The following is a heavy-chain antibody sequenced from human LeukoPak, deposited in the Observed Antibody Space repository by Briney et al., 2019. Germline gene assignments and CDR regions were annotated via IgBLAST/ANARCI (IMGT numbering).Heavy chain of an antibody. D-gene: IGHD3-3*01. J-gene: IGHJ6*03. V-gene: IGHV4-59*12. CDR2: IYYSGST. CDR1: GGSISSYY. CDR3: ARRSRNTIFGVVAYYYYYMDV. Sequence: SETLSLTCTVSGGSISSYYWSWIRQPPGKGLEWIGYIYYSGSTNYNPSLKSRVTISVDTSKNQFSLKLSSVTAADTAVYYCARRSRNTIFGVVAYYYYYMDVWGKGTTVTVSS.